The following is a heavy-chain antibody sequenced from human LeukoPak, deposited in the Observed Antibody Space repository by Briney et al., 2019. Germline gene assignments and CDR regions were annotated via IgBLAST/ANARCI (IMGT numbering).Heavy chain of an antibody. CDR3: AKVGGRLRFLEWLPSDAFDI. CDR1: GFTFSSYG. Sequence: GGSLRLSCAASGFTFSSYGMHWVRQAPGKGLEWVAFIRYDGSNKYYADSVKGRFTISRDNSKNTLYLQMNSLRAEDTAVYYCAKVGGRLRFLEWLPSDAFDIWGQGTMVTVSS. CDR2: IRYDGSNK. D-gene: IGHD3-3*01. J-gene: IGHJ3*02. V-gene: IGHV3-30*02.